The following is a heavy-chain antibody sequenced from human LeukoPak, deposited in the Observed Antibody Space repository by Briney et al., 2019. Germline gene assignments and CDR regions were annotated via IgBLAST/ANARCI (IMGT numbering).Heavy chain of an antibody. CDR3: ARDNWGGSWYAGHVDY. V-gene: IGHV4-34*01. CDR1: GGSFSGYY. Sequence: SGTLSLTCAVYGGSFSGYYWSWIRQPPGKGLEWIGEINHSGSTNYNPSLKSRVTISVDTSKNQFSLKLSSVTAADTAVYYCARDNWGGSWYAGHVDYWGQGTLVTVSS. CDR2: INHSGST. D-gene: IGHD6-13*01. J-gene: IGHJ4*02.